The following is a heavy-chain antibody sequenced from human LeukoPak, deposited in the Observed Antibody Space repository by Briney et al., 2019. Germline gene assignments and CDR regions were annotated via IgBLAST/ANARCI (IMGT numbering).Heavy chain of an antibody. CDR3: AAGEWEQLLDY. Sequence: GASVKVSCKVSGHTLTELSLHWVRQAPGKGLEWMGGFDPGDGKIIYAQKFQGRVTMTEDTSTETAYMEFNSLRSEDTAVYYRAAGEWEQLLDYWGQGTLVTVSS. CDR2: FDPGDGKI. V-gene: IGHV1-24*01. J-gene: IGHJ4*02. D-gene: IGHD5-24*01. CDR1: GHTLTELS.